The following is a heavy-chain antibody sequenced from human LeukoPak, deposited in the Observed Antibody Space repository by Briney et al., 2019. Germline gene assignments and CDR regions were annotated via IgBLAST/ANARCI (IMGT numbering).Heavy chain of an antibody. CDR1: GGSISSYY. Sequence: SETLSLTCTVSGGSISSYYWSWIRQPPGKGLEWIGYIYYSGSTNYNPSLKSRVTISVDTSKNQFSLKLSSVTAADTAVYYCARSTMVRGVIMNFDYWGQGTLVTVSS. V-gene: IGHV4-59*01. CDR3: ARSTMVRGVIMNFDY. CDR2: IYYSGST. D-gene: IGHD3-10*01. J-gene: IGHJ4*02.